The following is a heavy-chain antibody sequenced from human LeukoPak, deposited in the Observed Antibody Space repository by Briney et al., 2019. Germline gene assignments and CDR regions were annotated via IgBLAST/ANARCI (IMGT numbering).Heavy chain of an antibody. V-gene: IGHV4-39*01. CDR3: ARVPTYYYDSSGYYWDY. CDR1: GGSIISSNYY. D-gene: IGHD3-22*01. CDR2: IYYSGRT. Sequence: SETLSLTCTVSGGSIISSNYYWGWIRQPPGKGLEWIGTIYYSGRTDYTPSLKSRVTISVDTSKNQFSLKLSSVTAADTAVYYCARVPTYYYDSSGYYWDYWGQGTLVTVSS. J-gene: IGHJ4*02.